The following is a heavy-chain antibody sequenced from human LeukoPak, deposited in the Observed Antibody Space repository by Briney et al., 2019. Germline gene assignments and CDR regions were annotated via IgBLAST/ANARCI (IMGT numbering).Heavy chain of an antibody. CDR2: IYDSDTT. CDR3: ARSHPPLDYMDV. D-gene: IGHD3-16*01. CDR1: GGSISNYY. J-gene: IGHJ6*03. V-gene: IGHV4-59*01. Sequence: SETLSLTCAVSGGSISNYYWSWIRQPPGKALEWIGYIYDSDTTNYNPSLKSRVTISLDTSKNQFSLKLTSVTAADTAMYYCARSHPPLDYMDVWGKGTTVTVSS.